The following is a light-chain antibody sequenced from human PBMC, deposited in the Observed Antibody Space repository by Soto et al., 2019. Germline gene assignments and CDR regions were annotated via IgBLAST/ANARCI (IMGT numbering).Light chain of an antibody. CDR3: SSYVVSYSWV. CDR2: GDT. V-gene: IGLV1-40*01. J-gene: IGLJ3*02. CDR1: SSNIGAGYD. Sequence: QAVVTQPPSVSGAPGQRVTISCTGSSSNIGAGYDVHWYQQLPGTAPKVLIYGDTNRPLGVPDRFFGSKSGTSASLAITGLQAEDEADYYCSSYVVSYSWVFGGGTKLTVL.